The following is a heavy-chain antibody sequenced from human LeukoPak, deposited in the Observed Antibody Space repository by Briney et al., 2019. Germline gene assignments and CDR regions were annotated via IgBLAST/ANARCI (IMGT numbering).Heavy chain of an antibody. CDR1: GFTFSDYY. CDR3: ARETITFGGVIDLNWFDP. D-gene: IGHD3-16*02. Sequence: GGSLRLSCAASGFTFSDYYMSWIRQAPGKGLEWVSYISNSGSTIYYADSVKGRFFISRDNAKNSLYLQMNSLRAEDTAVYYCARETITFGGVIDLNWFDPWGQGTLVTVSS. V-gene: IGHV3-11*01. J-gene: IGHJ5*02. CDR2: ISNSGSTI.